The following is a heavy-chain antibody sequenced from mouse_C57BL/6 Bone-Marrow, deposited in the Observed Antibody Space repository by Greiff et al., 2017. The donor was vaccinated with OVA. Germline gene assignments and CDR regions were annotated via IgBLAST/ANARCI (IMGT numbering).Heavy chain of an antibody. CDR2: ISDGGSYT. CDR3: ARDVIPNWYFDV. V-gene: IGHV5-4*01. CDR1: GFTFSSYA. J-gene: IGHJ1*03. Sequence: EVQLVESGGGLVKPGGSLKLSCAASGFTFSSYAMSWVRQTPQKRLEWVATISDGGSYTYYPDNVKGRFTISRDNAKNNLYLQMSHLKSEDTAMYYCARDVIPNWYFDVWGTGTTVTVSS.